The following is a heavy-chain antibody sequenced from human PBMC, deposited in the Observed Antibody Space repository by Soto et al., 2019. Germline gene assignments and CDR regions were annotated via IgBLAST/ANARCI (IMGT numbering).Heavy chain of an antibody. CDR3: AREGYYGSGRNWFDP. D-gene: IGHD3-10*01. CDR2: IIAIFGTA. V-gene: IGHV1-69*13. CDR1: GGTFSSYA. Sequence: ASVKVSCKASGGTFSSYAISWVRQAPGQGLEWMGGIIAIFGTANYAQKFQGRVTITADESTSTAYMELRSLRSDDTAVYYCAREGYYGSGRNWFDPWGQGTLVTVSS. J-gene: IGHJ5*02.